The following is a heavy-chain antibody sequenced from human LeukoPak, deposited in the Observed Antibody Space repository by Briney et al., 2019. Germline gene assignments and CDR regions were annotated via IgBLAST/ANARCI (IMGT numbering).Heavy chain of an antibody. J-gene: IGHJ4*02. CDR2: IYYSGST. CDR3: ARHVVGNYDLLSFDY. Sequence: SETLSLTCTVSGGSISSSSYYWGWIRQPPGKGLEWIGSIYYSGSTYYNPSLKSRVTISVDTSKNQFSLKLSSVTAADTAVYYCARHVVGNYDLLSFDYWGQGSLVTVSS. CDR1: GGSISSSSYY. D-gene: IGHD2-21*01. V-gene: IGHV4-39*01.